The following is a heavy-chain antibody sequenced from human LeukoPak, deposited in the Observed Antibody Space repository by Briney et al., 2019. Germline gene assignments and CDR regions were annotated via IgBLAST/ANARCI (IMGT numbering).Heavy chain of an antibody. CDR2: ISGSGSST. J-gene: IGHJ4*02. V-gene: IGHV3-23*01. CDR1: GFTFSSYA. CDR3: ATPRRGYSYGSFDY. Sequence: GGSLRLSCAASGFTFSSYAMSWVRQAPGKGLEWVSAISGSGSSTYYADSVKGRFTISRDNSKNTLYLQMNSLRAEDTAVYYCATPRRGYSYGSFDYWGQGTLVTVSS. D-gene: IGHD5-18*01.